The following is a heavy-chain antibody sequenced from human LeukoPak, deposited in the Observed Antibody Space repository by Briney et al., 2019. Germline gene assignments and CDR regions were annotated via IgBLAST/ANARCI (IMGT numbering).Heavy chain of an antibody. CDR1: GGSFSGYY. J-gene: IGHJ4*02. V-gene: IGHV4-34*01. D-gene: IGHD1/OR15-1a*01. Sequence: SETLSLTCAVYGGSFSGYYWSWIRQPPGKGLEWIGEINHSGSTNYNPSLKSRVTISVDTSKNQFSLKLSSVTAADTAVCYCARARNKGSLFDYWGQGTLVTVSS. CDR3: ARARNKGSLFDY. CDR2: INHSGST.